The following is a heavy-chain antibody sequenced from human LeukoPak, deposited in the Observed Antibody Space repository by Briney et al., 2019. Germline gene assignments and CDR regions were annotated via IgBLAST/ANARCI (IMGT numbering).Heavy chain of an antibody. CDR3: ARLGEQLVETKYYYYYYGLDV. Sequence: GESLKISCKGSGYSFTSYWIGWVRQMPGKGLEWMGIIYPAESDTRYSPSFQGQVTISADRSISTAYLQWSSLKASDTAMYFCARLGEQLVETKYYYYYYGLDVWGQGTTVTVSS. V-gene: IGHV5-51*01. CDR1: GYSFTSYW. D-gene: IGHD6-13*01. J-gene: IGHJ6*02. CDR2: IYPAESDT.